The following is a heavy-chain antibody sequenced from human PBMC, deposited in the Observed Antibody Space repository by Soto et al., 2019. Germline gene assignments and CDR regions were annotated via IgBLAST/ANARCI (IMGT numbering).Heavy chain of an antibody. V-gene: IGHV4-30-2*01. CDR3: ARGEGLGDSMDV. CDR2: LYHSGST. CDR1: GGSISDGTYS. J-gene: IGHJ6*02. D-gene: IGHD3-16*01. Sequence: SETLCLTCAVSGGSISDGTYSWSWIRQPQGKGLEWIGYLYHSGSTYYNPSLKSRVTISVDRSNNQFFLKLTSVTAADTAVYYCARGEGLGDSMDVWGQGTTVTVSS.